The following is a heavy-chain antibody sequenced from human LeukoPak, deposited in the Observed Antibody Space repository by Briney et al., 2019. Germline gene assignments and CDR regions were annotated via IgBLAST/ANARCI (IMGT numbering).Heavy chain of an antibody. CDR1: GGSISSSGYY. V-gene: IGHV4-39*07. CDR3: ARDEGYTTGFDRDY. CDR2: VYYSGSS. D-gene: IGHD1-1*01. J-gene: IGHJ4*02. Sequence: SETLSLTCTVSGGSISSSGYYWGWIRQPPGKGLEWIGSVYYSGSSYYNPSLKSRVTISVDMSKSQFSLRLNSVTAADTAVYYCARDEGYTTGFDRDYWGQGTLVTVSS.